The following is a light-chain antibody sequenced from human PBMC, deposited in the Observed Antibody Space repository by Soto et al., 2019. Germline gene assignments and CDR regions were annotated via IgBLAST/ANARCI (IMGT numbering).Light chain of an antibody. J-gene: IGKJ5*01. V-gene: IGKV1-39*01. CDR3: QQSYTHQPT. CDR1: QSISRY. Sequence: DIHMTQSASSLSASVGYRFTITCRASQSISRYLNWYQQKPGKAPKLLIYAASSLQSGVPSRFSGSGSGTDFTLTISSLQPEDFATYYCQQSYTHQPTFGQGTRLEIK. CDR2: AAS.